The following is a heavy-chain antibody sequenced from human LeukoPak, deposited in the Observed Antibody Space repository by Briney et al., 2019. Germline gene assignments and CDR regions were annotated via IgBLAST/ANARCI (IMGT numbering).Heavy chain of an antibody. Sequence: PSETLSLTCAVYGGSFSGYYWSWIRQPPGKGLEWIGEINHSGSTNYNPSLKSRVTISVDTSKNQFSLKPSSVTAADTAVYYCARVVDWFDPWGQGTLVTVSS. CDR2: INHSGST. CDR3: ARVVDWFDP. V-gene: IGHV4-34*01. J-gene: IGHJ5*02. CDR1: GGSFSGYY. D-gene: IGHD2-15*01.